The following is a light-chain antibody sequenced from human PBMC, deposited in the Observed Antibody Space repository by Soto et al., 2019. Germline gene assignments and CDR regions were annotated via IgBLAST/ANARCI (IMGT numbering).Light chain of an antibody. J-gene: IGLJ1*01. Sequence: QSVLTQPPSASGTPGQRVTISCSGSSSNIGGRTVNWYQQLPGTAPRLLIFNNNQRPSGAPDRFSGSKSGTSASLAITGLQSEDEADYYRAAWDDSLTGQVFGVGTKSPS. CDR2: NNN. CDR3: AAWDDSLTGQV. CDR1: SSNIGGRT. V-gene: IGLV1-44*01.